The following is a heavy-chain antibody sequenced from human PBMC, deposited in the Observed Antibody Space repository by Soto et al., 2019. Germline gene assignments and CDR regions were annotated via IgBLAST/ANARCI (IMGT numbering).Heavy chain of an antibody. CDR3: ARGRIPTAQEWLVTDTDSKNYGMDV. CDR2: TYYRSKWYN. V-gene: IGHV6-1*01. CDR1: GDSVSSNSAT. D-gene: IGHD6-19*01. J-gene: IGHJ6*02. Sequence: SQTLSLTCAISGDSVSSNSATWNCIRQSPSRGLEWLGRTYYRSKWYNDYAVSVKSRITINPDTSKNQFSLQLNSVTPEDTAVYYCARGRIPTAQEWLVTDTDSKNYGMDVWGQGTTVTVSS.